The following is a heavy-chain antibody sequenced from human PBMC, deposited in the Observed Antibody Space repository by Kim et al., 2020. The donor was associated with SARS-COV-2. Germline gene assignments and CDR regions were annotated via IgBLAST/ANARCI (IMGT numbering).Heavy chain of an antibody. CDR3: MKTHSSSLQFPYDY. D-gene: IGHD6-13*01. V-gene: IGHV3-64D*09. Sequence: ADSVKGGFTISRDNSKNTLYLQMSSLRAADTAVYYCMKTHSSSLQFPYDYWGQGTLVTVSS. J-gene: IGHJ4*02.